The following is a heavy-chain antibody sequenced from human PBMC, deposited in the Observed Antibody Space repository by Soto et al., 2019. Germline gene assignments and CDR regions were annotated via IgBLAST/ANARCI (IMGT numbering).Heavy chain of an antibody. CDR2: IYHSDIT. CDR3: ARNGYDTSNHHFDP. J-gene: IGHJ5*02. CDR1: GGSISSSHW. V-gene: IGHV4-4*02. Sequence: PSETLSLTCAVSGGSISSSHWWSWVRQAPGKGLQWIAEIYHSDITNYSPSLKSRVTISVDISKNHFSLGLTSVTAADTAVYFCARNGYDTSNHHFDPWSQGNLVTVSS. D-gene: IGHD3-22*01.